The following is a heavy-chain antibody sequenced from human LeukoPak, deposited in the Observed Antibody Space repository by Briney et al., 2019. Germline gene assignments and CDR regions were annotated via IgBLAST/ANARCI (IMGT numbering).Heavy chain of an antibody. Sequence: SETLSLICTVSGGSISSYYWSWIRQPPGKGLEWIGYIYYSGSTNYNPSLKSRVTISVGTSKNQFSLKLSSVTAADTAVYYCARAAMVRGVIPGGLSWGQGTLVTVSS. CDR3: ARAAMVRGVIPGGLS. CDR2: IYYSGST. V-gene: IGHV4-59*01. J-gene: IGHJ4*02. D-gene: IGHD3-10*01. CDR1: GGSISSYY.